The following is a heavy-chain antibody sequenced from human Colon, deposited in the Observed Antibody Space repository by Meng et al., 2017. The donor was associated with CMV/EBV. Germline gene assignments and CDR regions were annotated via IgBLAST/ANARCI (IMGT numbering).Heavy chain of an antibody. CDR2: IHHNGSA. J-gene: IGHJ4*02. D-gene: IGHD3-10*01. V-gene: IGHV4-30-2*01. Sequence: LASAVSGGSISSGGYSWNWIRQPPGKGLEWIGNIHHNGSADYRTSLKSRVTISVDGSKNQFSLKLGSVTAADTAVYYCARGGQLWFDYWGQGTLVTVSS. CDR3: ARGGQLWFDY. CDR1: GGSISSGGYS.